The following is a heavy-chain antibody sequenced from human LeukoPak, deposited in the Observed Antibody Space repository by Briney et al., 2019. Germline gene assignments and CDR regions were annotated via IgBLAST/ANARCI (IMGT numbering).Heavy chain of an antibody. D-gene: IGHD6-19*01. CDR2: IYSGGST. CDR1: EFSVGSNY. J-gene: IGHJ4*02. V-gene: IGHV3-66*01. CDR3: AKDQRSIAVAGYFDY. Sequence: GGSLRLSCAASEFSVGSNYMTWVRQAPGKGLEWVSLIYSGGSTYYADSVKGRFTISRDNSKNTLFLQMNSLRAEDTAIYYCAKDQRSIAVAGYFDYWGQGTLVTVSS.